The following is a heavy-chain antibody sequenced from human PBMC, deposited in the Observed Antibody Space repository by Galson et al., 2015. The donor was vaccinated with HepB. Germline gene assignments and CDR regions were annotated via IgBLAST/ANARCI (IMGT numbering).Heavy chain of an antibody. CDR2: ISAYNGNT. J-gene: IGHJ4*02. V-gene: IGHV1-18*01. Sequence: SVKVSCKASGYTFTSYGISWVRQAPGQGLEWMGWISAYNGNTNYAQKLQGRVTMTTDTSTSTAYMELRSLRSDDTAVYYCARDRGSGSCDVGGPNKAELTSHLNYWGQGTLVTVSS. D-gene: IGHD1-26*01. CDR1: GYTFTSYG. CDR3: ARDRGSGSCDVGGPNKAELTSHLNY.